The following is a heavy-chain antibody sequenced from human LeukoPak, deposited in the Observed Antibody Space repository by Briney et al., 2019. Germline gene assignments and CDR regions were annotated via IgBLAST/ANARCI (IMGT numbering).Heavy chain of an antibody. D-gene: IGHD2-2*01. CDR2: IIPIFGIA. CDR1: RGTFSSYA. CDR3: ASHIVVVPAALYYYYGMDV. J-gene: IGHJ6*02. V-gene: IGHV1-69*04. Sequence: ASVKVSCKASRGTFSSYAISWVRQAPGQGLEWMGRIIPIFGIANYAQKFQGRVTITADKSTSTAYMELSSLRSEDTAVYYCASHIVVVPAALYYYYGMDVWGQGTTVTVSS.